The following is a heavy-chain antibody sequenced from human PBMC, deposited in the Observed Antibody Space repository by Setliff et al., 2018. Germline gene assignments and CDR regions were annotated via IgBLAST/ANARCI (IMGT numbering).Heavy chain of an antibody. J-gene: IGHJ4*01. CDR2: IRYDGSYE. D-gene: IGHD5-18*01. Sequence: GGSLRLSCTASESTFSSFGMHWVRQAPGKGLEWVGFIRYDGSYEYYADSVQGRFTISRDNSKNTLFLHMNNLRPEDTALYYCAKASLAYSFGYYFDSWGRGALVTVSS. CDR3: AKASLAYSFGYYFDS. CDR1: ESTFSSFG. V-gene: IGHV3-30*02.